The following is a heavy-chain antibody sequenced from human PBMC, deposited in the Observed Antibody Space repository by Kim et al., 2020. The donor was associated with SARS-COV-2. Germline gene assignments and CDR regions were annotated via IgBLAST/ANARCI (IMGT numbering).Heavy chain of an antibody. D-gene: IGHD6-13*01. CDR1: GYTFTSYA. Sequence: ASVKVSCKASGYTFTSYAMNWVRQAPGQGLEWMGWINTNTGNPTYAQGFTGRFVFSLDTSVSTAYLQISSLKAEDTAVYYCARGISSSWPPYYFDYWGQGTLVTVSS. J-gene: IGHJ4*02. CDR2: INTNTGNP. V-gene: IGHV7-4-1*02. CDR3: ARGISSSWPPYYFDY.